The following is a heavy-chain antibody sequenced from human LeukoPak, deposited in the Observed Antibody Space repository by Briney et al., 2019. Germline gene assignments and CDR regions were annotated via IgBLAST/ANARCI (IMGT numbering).Heavy chain of an antibody. D-gene: IGHD6-13*01. CDR1: GGSFSGYY. CDR3: ARDQIESSSWLDY. Sequence: SETLSLTCAVYGGSFSGYYWSWIRQPPGKGLEWIGEINHSGSTNYNPSLKSRVTISVDTSKNQFSLKLSSVTAADTAVYYCARDQIESSSWLDYWGQGTLVTVSS. J-gene: IGHJ4*02. CDR2: INHSGST. V-gene: IGHV4-34*01.